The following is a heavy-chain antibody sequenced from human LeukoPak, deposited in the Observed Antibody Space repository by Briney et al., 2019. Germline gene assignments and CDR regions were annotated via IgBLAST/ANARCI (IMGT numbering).Heavy chain of an antibody. Sequence: SETLSLTCTVSGGSISSYYWSWIRQPAGKGLEWIGRIYTSGSTNYNPSLKSRVTMSVDTSKNQFSLKLSSVTAADTAVYYCARDGYDFWSGYYYFDXWGQGXLVTVS. D-gene: IGHD3-3*01. CDR3: ARDGYDFWSGYYYFDX. V-gene: IGHV4-4*07. CDR1: GGSISSYY. J-gene: IGHJ4*02. CDR2: IYTSGST.